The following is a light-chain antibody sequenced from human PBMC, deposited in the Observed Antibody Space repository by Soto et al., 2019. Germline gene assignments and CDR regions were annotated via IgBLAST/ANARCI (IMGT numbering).Light chain of an antibody. V-gene: IGLV2-8*01. CDR2: EVS. CDR3: SSYAGSNNYV. Sequence: QSALTQPPSASGSPGQSVTIYCTGTSSDVGGYNYVSWYQQHPGKAPKLMIYEVSKRPSGVPDRFSGSKSGNTASLTVSGLHAEDEADYYCSSYAGSNNYVFGTRTKLTVL. CDR1: SSDVGGYNY. J-gene: IGLJ1*01.